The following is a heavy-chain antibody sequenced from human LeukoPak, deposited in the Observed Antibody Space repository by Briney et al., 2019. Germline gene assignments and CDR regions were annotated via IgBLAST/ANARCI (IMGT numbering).Heavy chain of an antibody. CDR3: VRALMGTSDH. CDR1: GFTFSRDW. V-gene: IGHV3-74*01. D-gene: IGHD7-27*01. CDR2: MNSDGSTT. Sequence: GGSLGLSCAASGFTFSRDWMHWVRQGPGKGLVWVSRMNSDGSTTNYADSVKGRFTISRDNAKNTLYLQMNSLRAEDTAVYYCVRALMGTSDHWGQGSLVTVSS. J-gene: IGHJ4*02.